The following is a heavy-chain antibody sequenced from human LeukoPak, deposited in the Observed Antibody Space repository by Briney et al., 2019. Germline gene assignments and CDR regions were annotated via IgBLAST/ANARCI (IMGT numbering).Heavy chain of an antibody. CDR1: GFTFSSYG. J-gene: IGHJ5*02. CDR2: ISGSGDST. V-gene: IGHV3-23*01. D-gene: IGHD6-19*01. CDR3: ARGGIAVAGIDFRWFDP. Sequence: GGSLRLSCAASGFTFSSYGMSWVRQAPGKGLEWVSAISGSGDSTYYADAVKGRFTISRDNSKNTLYLQMNSLRVEDTAVYYCARGGIAVAGIDFRWFDPWGQGTLVTVSS.